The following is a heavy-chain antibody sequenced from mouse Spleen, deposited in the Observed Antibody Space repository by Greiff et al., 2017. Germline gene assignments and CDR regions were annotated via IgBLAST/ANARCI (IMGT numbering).Heavy chain of an antibody. Sequence: VQLQQSGAELVRPGASVKLSCTASGFNITDDYMHWVKQRPEQGLEWIGWIDPENGDTDYASSFQGQATITADTSSNPVFLQLSSLTSEDTAVYYCTTVVEDYWGQGTTLTVSS. CDR1: GFNITDDY. J-gene: IGHJ2*01. V-gene: IGHV14-4*01. D-gene: IGHD1-1*02. CDR3: TTVVEDY. CDR2: IDPENGDT.